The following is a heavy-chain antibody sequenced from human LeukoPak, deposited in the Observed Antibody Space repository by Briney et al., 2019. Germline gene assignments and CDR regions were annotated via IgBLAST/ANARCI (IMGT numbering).Heavy chain of an antibody. CDR2: IRYDGSNK. CDR3: ARESESYDSTGSTFHF. J-gene: IGHJ4*02. Sequence: TGGSLRLSCAASGFTFSSYAMHWVRQAPGKGLERVAFIRYDGSNKFYADSVKGRFTISRDNSKNTLFLQMSSLRAGDTALYYCARESESYDSTGSTFHFWGQGTLVTVSS. D-gene: IGHD3-22*01. V-gene: IGHV3-30*02. CDR1: GFTFSSYA.